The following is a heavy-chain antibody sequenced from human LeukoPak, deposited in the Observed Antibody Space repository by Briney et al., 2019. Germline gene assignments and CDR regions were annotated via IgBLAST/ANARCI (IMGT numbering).Heavy chain of an antibody. Sequence: PGRSLRLSCAASGFTFSSYGMHWVLQAPGKGLEWVAVISYDGSNKYYADSVKGRFTISRDNSKNTLYLQMNSLRAEDTAVYYCAKDAREGIAASLYYYGMDVWGQGTTVTVSS. CDR1: GFTFSSYG. J-gene: IGHJ6*02. D-gene: IGHD6-6*01. CDR2: ISYDGSNK. CDR3: AKDAREGIAASLYYYGMDV. V-gene: IGHV3-30*18.